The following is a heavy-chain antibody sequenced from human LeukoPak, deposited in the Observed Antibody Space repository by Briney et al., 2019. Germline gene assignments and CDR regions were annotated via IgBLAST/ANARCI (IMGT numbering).Heavy chain of an antibody. CDR3: TGDVYQH. CDR2: IYSGGST. Sequence: GGSLRLSCAASGLAVNSKYMSWVRQAPGKGLEWVSIIYSGGSTNYADSVKGRFTISRDNSKNTVYLQMNSLRAEDTAVYYCTGDVYQHWGQGTLVTVSS. V-gene: IGHV3-53*01. CDR1: GLAVNSKY. J-gene: IGHJ1*01. D-gene: IGHD1-14*01.